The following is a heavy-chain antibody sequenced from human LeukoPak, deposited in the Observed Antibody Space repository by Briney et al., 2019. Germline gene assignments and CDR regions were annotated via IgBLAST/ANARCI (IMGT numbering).Heavy chain of an antibody. CDR3: ARVKISNYGSDYDY. V-gene: IGHV1-2*02. CDR2: ISPNSGGT. CDR1: GYTFTVNN. Sequence: GAAVKVSCQASGYTFTVNNIHWVRQAPGQGLEWMGWISPNSGGTNYAQNFQGRVTMTRDTYISTAYMELSRLRSDDTAVYYCARVKISNYGSDYDYWGQGTLVTVSS. J-gene: IGHJ4*02. D-gene: IGHD3-10*01.